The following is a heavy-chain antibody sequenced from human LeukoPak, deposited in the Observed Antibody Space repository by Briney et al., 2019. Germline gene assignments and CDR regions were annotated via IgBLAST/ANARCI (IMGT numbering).Heavy chain of an antibody. D-gene: IGHD5-18*01. CDR3: ARVVDVNSYGLFDY. J-gene: IGHJ4*02. CDR2: IIPIFGTA. V-gene: IGHV1-69*05. CDR1: GGTFSSYA. Sequence: SVKVSCKASGGTFSSYAISWVRQAPGQGLEWMGGIIPIFGTANYAQKFQGRVTITRDTSASTAYMELSSLRSEDTAVYYCARVVDVNSYGLFDYWGQGTLVTVSS.